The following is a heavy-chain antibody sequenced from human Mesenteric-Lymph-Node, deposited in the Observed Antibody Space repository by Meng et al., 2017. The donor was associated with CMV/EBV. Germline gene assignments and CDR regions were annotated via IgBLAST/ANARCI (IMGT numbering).Heavy chain of an antibody. CDR1: GFTFSSYG. J-gene: IGHJ1*01. CDR2: IRYDGSNK. V-gene: IGHV3-30*02. Sequence: GGSLRLSCAASGFTFSSYGMHWVRQAPGKGLEWVAFIRYDGSNKYYADSVKGRFTISRDNSKNTLYLQMNSLRAEDTAVYYCAKDFSPYYYDSSGSFFQHWGQGTLVTVSS. CDR3: AKDFSPYYYDSSGSFFQH. D-gene: IGHD3-22*01.